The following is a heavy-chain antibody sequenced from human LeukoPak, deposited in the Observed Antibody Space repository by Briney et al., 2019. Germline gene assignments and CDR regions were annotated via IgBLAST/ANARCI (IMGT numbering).Heavy chain of an antibody. D-gene: IGHD5-18*01. CDR3: ASRIDYSYGIDY. CDR2: IHYSGST. CDR1: GGSISSGGYY. J-gene: IGHJ4*02. Sequence: PSETLSLTCTVSGGSISSGGYYWSWIRQHPGKGLEWIGYIHYSGSTYYNPSLKSRVTISEDTSKNQFSLKLSSVTAAGTAVYYCASRIDYSYGIDYWGQGTLVTVSS. V-gene: IGHV4-31*03.